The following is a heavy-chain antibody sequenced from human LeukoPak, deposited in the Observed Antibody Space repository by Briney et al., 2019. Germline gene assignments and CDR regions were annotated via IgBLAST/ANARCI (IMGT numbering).Heavy chain of an antibody. CDR1: GFTFSSYAM. CDR3: VRGGNYLFDY. V-gene: IGHV4-4*02. Sequence: PGGSLRLSCAASGFTFSSYAMSWVRQPPGKGLEWIGEIYHTGSTNYNPSLKSRLTMSVDMSKNQFSLKLSSVTAADTAVYYCVRGGNYLFDYWGQGTLVTVSS. J-gene: IGHJ4*02. CDR2: IYHTGST. D-gene: IGHD1-7*01.